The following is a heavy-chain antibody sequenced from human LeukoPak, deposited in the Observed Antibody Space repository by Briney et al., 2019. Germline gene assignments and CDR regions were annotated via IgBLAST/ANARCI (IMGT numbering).Heavy chain of an antibody. CDR3: SRHGRPKTADWFDP. CDR2: IYYSGST. J-gene: IGHJ5*02. Sequence: SQTLSLTCTVSGGSISSGSYYWSWIRQPAGKGLEWIGYIYYSGSTNYNPSLKSRVTISVDTSKNQFSLRLTSVTAADTAVYYCSRHGRPKTADWFDPWGQGTLVTVSS. CDR1: GGSISSGSYY. V-gene: IGHV4-61*10. D-gene: IGHD2-2*01.